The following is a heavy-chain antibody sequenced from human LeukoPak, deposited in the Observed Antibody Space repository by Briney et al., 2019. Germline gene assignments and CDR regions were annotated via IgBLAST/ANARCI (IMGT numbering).Heavy chain of an antibody. Sequence: PGGSLRLSCAASGFTFSSYAIHGVRQAPGMGLEWVALISNDVSNNYYADSVKGRFTISRDNSRNTLYLQMNSLRVEDTAVYYCARRSGYQTYYFDYWGQGTLVTVSS. D-gene: IGHD3-22*01. CDR1: GFTFSSYA. V-gene: IGHV3-30*04. CDR3: ARRSGYQTYYFDY. CDR2: ISNDVSNN. J-gene: IGHJ4*02.